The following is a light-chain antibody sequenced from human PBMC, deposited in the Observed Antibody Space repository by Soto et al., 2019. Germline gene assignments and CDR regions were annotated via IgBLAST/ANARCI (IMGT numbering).Light chain of an antibody. CDR3: SSYINNNTHVV. Sequence: QSALTQPASVSGSPGQSITISCTGTSSDVGGYNYVSWYQQHPGKAPKLIICDVSDRPSGISNRFSGSKSGNTASLTISGLQAEDEADYYCSSYINNNTHVVFGGGTKVTVL. V-gene: IGLV2-14*03. J-gene: IGLJ2*01. CDR2: DVS. CDR1: SSDVGGYNY.